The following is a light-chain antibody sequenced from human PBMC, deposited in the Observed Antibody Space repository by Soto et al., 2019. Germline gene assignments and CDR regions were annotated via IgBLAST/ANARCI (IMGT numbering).Light chain of an antibody. V-gene: IGKV3-20*01. J-gene: IGKJ5*01. CDR1: QSVINNY. CDR3: QQYGSSPPSIT. Sequence: EIVLTQPPGTLSLSPGERATLSCRASQSVINNYLAWYQQKPGQAPRLLIYGASSRATGIPDRFSGSGSGTDFTLTNSRLEPEDFAVYYCQQYGSSPPSITFGQGTRLEIK. CDR2: GAS.